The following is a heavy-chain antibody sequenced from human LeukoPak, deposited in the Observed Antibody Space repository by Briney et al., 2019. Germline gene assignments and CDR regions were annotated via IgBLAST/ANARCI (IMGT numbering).Heavy chain of an antibody. CDR3: AREGGGYYAFDI. J-gene: IGHJ3*02. D-gene: IGHD3-22*01. V-gene: IGHV4-39*07. Sequence: NPSETLSLTCSVSSGFISSYYWGWIRQPPGKGLEWIGSIYYSGSTYYNPSLKSRVTISVDTSKNQFSLKLSSVTAADTAVYYCAREGGGYYAFDIWGQGTMVTVSS. CDR2: IYYSGST. CDR1: SGFISSYY.